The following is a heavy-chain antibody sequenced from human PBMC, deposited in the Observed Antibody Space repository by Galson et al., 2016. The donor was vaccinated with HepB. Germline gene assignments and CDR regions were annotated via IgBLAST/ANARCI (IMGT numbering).Heavy chain of an antibody. V-gene: IGHV3-53*05. CDR3: ARVGYTRSSAGWFDA. Sequence: SLRLSCAGSGFTVSSHHMSWVRQIPGKGLEWVSVYYAAGKIFYADSVKGRFTISRDNSENTLHLQMNNLRPEDTATYYCARVGYTRSSAGWFDAWGQGALVTV. CDR1: GFTVSSHH. D-gene: IGHD6-6*01. J-gene: IGHJ5*02. CDR2: YYAAGKI.